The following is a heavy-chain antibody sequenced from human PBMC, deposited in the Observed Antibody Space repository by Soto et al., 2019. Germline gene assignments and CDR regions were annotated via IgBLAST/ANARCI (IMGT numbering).Heavy chain of an antibody. CDR1: GVTFSSYW. CDR3: ASETDYGAFDI. D-gene: IGHD4-17*01. V-gene: IGHV3-74*01. Sequence: GGSLRLSCAASGVTFSSYWMHWVRQAPGKGLVWVSRINSDGIITSYADSVKGRFTISRDNAKNTLYLQMNSLRAEDTAVYYCASETDYGAFDIRGQRTTVPVSS. CDR2: INSDGIIT. J-gene: IGHJ3*02.